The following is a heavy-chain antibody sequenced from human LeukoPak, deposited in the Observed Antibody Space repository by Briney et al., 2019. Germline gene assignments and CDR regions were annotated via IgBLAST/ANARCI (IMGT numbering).Heavy chain of an antibody. CDR3: ARRNPRELLEWLPTNHFDY. CDR2: ISGSGGST. V-gene: IGHV3-23*01. J-gene: IGHJ4*02. D-gene: IGHD3-3*01. Sequence: PGGSLRLSCAASGFSFSSYAMSWVRQAPGKGLEWVSAISGSGGSTYYADSVKGRFTISRDNSKNTLYLQMNSLRAEDTAVYYCARRNPRELLEWLPTNHFDYWGQGTLVTVSS. CDR1: GFSFSSYA.